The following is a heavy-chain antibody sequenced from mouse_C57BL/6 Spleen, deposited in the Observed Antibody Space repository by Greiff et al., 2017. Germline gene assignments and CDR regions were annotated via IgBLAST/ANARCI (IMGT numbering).Heavy chain of an antibody. CDR3: ARDYNWYFDV. V-gene: IGHV1-20*01. CDR2: INPYNGDT. CDR1: GYSFTGYF. Sequence: EVQRVESGPELVKPGDSVKISCKASGYSFTGYFMNWVMQSHGKSLEWIGRINPYNGDTFYNQKFKGKATLTVDKSSSTAHMGLRSLTSEDSAVYYCARDYNWYFDVWGTGTTVTVSS. J-gene: IGHJ1*03. D-gene: IGHD2-13*01.